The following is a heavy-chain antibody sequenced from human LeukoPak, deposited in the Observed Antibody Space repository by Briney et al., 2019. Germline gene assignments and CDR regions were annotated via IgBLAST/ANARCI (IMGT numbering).Heavy chain of an antibody. CDR1: GGSITSGDYY. J-gene: IGHJ4*02. V-gene: IGHV4-61*02. D-gene: IGHD4-17*01. CDR3: ASAITVTTDY. CDR2: IYTSGST. Sequence: PSQTLSLTCTVSGGSITSGDYYWSWIRQPPGKGLEWIGRIYTSGSTNYNPSLKSRVTISVGTSKNQFSLKLSSVTAADTAVYYCASAITVTTDYWGQGTLVTISS.